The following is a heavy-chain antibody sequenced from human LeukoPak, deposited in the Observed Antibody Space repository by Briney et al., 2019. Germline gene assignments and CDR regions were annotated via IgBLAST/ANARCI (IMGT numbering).Heavy chain of an antibody. CDR1: GFTFSTYS. CDR2: ISSSGSYI. CDR3: ARVGYSSGWSYYFDY. Sequence: PGGSLRLSCAASGFTFSTYSMNWVRQAPGKGLEWVSSISSSGSYIYYADSVKGRFTISRDNAKNSLYLQMNSLRAEDTALYYCARVGYSSGWSYYFDYWGQGTLVTVSS. J-gene: IGHJ4*02. V-gene: IGHV3-21*04. D-gene: IGHD6-19*01.